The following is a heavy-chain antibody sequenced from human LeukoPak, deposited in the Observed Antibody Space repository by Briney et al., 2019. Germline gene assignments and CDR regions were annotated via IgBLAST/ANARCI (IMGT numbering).Heavy chain of an antibody. Sequence: ASVTVSCTSSGYTFTCYYIHWVRQAPGQGLEWMGWINPNSGGPNYAQKFQGRVTMTRDTSISTAYMEMSRLRSDDTAVYYCSRDVSAGGTNWFDPWGQGTLVTVSS. V-gene: IGHV1-2*02. CDR1: GYTFTCYY. CDR2: INPNSGGP. D-gene: IGHD3-16*01. CDR3: SRDVSAGGTNWFDP. J-gene: IGHJ5*02.